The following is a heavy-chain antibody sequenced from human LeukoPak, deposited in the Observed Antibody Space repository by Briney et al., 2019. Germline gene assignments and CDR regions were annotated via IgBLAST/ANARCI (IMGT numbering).Heavy chain of an antibody. CDR3: ARVRVGERITIFGVVIMAYYMDV. CDR2: INSDGSRI. V-gene: IGHV3-74*01. J-gene: IGHJ6*03. CDR1: GFTFSTYW. D-gene: IGHD3-3*01. Sequence: GGSLRLSCAASGFTFSTYWMHWVRQAPGKGLVWVSHINSDGSRISYADSVKGRFTISRDNAKNTLYLQMNSLRTEDTAVYYCARVRVGERITIFGVVIMAYYMDVWGKGTTVTVSS.